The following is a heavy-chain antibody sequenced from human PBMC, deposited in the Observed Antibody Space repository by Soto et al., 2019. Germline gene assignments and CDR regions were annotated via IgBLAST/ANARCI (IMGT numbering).Heavy chain of an antibody. J-gene: IGHJ4*02. Sequence: SETLSLTCTVSGGSINDFYWSWIQQPPGKGLEWIGYIYYSGSTDYNPSLKSRVTISVDPSKTQFSLNLRSVNTADTAVYYCARLGGVAARTFDYWGQGTLVTVSS. CDR2: IYYSGST. D-gene: IGHD6-6*01. V-gene: IGHV4-59*12. CDR3: ARLGGVAARTFDY. CDR1: GGSINDFY.